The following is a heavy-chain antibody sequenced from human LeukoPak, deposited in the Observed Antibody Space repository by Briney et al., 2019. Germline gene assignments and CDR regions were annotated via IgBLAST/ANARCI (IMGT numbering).Heavy chain of an antibody. D-gene: IGHD3-10*01. J-gene: IGHJ4*02. Sequence: GASVKVSCKASGYTFTGYYMHWVRQAPGQGLEWMGWISAYNGNANYAQKLQGRVTMTTDTSTSTAYMELRSLRSDDTAVYYCARAGEDRFGYLAPVDYWGQGTLVTVSS. CDR1: GYTFTGYY. CDR2: ISAYNGNA. V-gene: IGHV1-18*04. CDR3: ARAGEDRFGYLAPVDY.